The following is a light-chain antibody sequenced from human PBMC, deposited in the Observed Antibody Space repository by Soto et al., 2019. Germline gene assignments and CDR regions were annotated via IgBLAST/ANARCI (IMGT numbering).Light chain of an antibody. CDR2: TNG. CDR3: QSYDSGLSGSV. J-gene: IGLJ3*02. V-gene: IGLV1-40*01. CDR1: SSNIGAGYD. Sequence: QSVLTQPPSVSGAPGQRVTISCTGTSSNIGAGYDVNWYQHLPGAAPKLLIYTNGNRPSGVPDRFSGSKSGTSASLAITGLQAEDEADYYCQSYDSGLSGSVFGGGTKLIVL.